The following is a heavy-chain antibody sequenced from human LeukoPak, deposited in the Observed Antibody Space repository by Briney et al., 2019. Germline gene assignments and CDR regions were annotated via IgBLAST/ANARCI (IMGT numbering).Heavy chain of an antibody. CDR3: ASLSLYYYGMDV. CDR1: GFTFSSYS. CDR2: ISSSSSYI. Sequence: GGSLRLSCAASGFTFSSYSMTGVRHAPGRGLGWVSSISSSSSYIYYADSEKGRFTISRDNAKNSLYLQMNSLRAEDTAVYYCASLSLYYYGMDVWGQGTTVTVSS. V-gene: IGHV3-21*01. J-gene: IGHJ6*02.